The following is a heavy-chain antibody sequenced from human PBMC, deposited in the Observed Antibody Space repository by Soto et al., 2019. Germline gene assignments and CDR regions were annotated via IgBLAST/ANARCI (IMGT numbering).Heavy chain of an antibody. CDR1: GGSIDNYEYY. J-gene: IGHJ4*02. CDR3: VRDRSNSPDYFDF. V-gene: IGHV4-30-4*01. Sequence: QVQLQESGPGLVKPSQTLSLTCTVSGGSIDNYEYYWTWIRQPPGKGLEWVGYIYYSGRTNYNPSLNSRLTISLDTSKNQFSLRLTSVSAADTAMYYCVRDRSNSPDYFDFWGQGTLVTVSS. CDR2: IYYSGRT. D-gene: IGHD6-6*01.